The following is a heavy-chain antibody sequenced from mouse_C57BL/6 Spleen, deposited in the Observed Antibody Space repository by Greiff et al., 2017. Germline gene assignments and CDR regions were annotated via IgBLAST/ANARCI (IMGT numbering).Heavy chain of an antibody. J-gene: IGHJ3*01. D-gene: IGHD2-5*01. Sequence: QVQLQQSGPELVKPGASVKISCKASGYAFSSSWMNWVKQRPGKGLEWIGRIYPGDGDTNYNGKFKGKATLTADKSSSTAYMQLSSLTSEDSAVYFCATYYSNYFAYWGQGTLVTVSA. CDR3: ATYYSNYFAY. CDR2: IYPGDGDT. CDR1: GYAFSSSW. V-gene: IGHV1-82*01.